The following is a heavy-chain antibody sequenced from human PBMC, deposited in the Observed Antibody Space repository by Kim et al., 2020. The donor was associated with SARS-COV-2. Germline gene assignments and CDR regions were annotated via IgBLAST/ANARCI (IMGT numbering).Heavy chain of an antibody. V-gene: IGHV3-30*04. CDR3: AREEIDGALVDY. CDR1: GFTFSSYA. D-gene: IGHD1-26*01. Sequence: GGSLRHSCAASGFTFSSYAMHWVRQAPGKGLEWVAVISYDGSNKYYADSVKGRFTISRDNSKNTLYLQMNSLRAEDTAVYYCAREEIDGALVDYWGQGTLVTVSS. CDR2: ISYDGSNK. J-gene: IGHJ4*02.